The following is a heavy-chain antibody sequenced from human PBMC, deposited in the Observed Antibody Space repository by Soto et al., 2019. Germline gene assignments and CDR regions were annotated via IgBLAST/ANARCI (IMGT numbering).Heavy chain of an antibody. CDR2: INPSGGST. Sequence: GLEWMGIINPSGGSTSYAQKFQGRVTMTRDTSTSTVYMELSSLRSEDTAVYYCARDLPPIVVLSAAMRERRVTTPYFSEVWGNGTTVTVTS. D-gene: IGHD2-2*01. CDR3: ARDLPPIVVLSAAMRERRVTTPYFSEV. J-gene: IGHJ6*04. V-gene: IGHV1-46*03.